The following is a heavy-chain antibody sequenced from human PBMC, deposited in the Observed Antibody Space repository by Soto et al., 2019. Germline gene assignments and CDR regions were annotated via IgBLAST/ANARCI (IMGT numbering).Heavy chain of an antibody. CDR3: ARSGRPLTEFPS. V-gene: IGHV4-31*03. CDR1: GGTIRTGDYY. D-gene: IGHD6-25*01. J-gene: IGHJ5*02. CDR2: IYYTGNP. Sequence: TRSLSSSGSGGTIRTGDYYWYCIRHDPGKGLQWIGFIYYTGNPYCNPSLRSRGSMSLDTSENQFSLKLSSVTAADTAVYYCARSGRPLTEFPSWGQGILVT.